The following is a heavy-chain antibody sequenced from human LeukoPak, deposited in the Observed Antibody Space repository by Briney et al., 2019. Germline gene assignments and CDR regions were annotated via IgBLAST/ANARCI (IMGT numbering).Heavy chain of an antibody. D-gene: IGHD6-13*01. Sequence: GGSLRLSCTTSGFNFEDFGMAWVRQAPGKGLEWVANIQQDGSEKTYVDSVKGRFTISRDNAKNSLYLQMNSLRAEDTAVYYCARGNIAAAGIFDYWGQGTLVTVSS. J-gene: IGHJ4*02. V-gene: IGHV3-7*04. CDR2: IQQDGSEK. CDR1: GFNFEDFG. CDR3: ARGNIAAAGIFDY.